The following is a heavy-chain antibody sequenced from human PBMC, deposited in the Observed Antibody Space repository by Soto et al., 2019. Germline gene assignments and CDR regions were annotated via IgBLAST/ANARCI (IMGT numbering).Heavy chain of an antibody. CDR3: ARVSRGELLMSGAFDI. CDR2: IIPIFGTA. V-gene: IGHV1-69*01. D-gene: IGHD3-10*01. Sequence: QVQLVQSGAEVKKPGFSVKVSCKASGGTFSSYAISWVRQAPGHGLEWMGGIIPIFGTANYAQKFQGRVTITADESTSTAYRELSSLRSEDTAVYYCARVSRGELLMSGAFDIWGQGTMVTVSS. CDR1: GGTFSSYA. J-gene: IGHJ3*02.